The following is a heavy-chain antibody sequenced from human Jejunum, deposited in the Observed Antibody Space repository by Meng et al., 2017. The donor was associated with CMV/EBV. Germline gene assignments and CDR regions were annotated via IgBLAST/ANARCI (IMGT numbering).Heavy chain of an antibody. D-gene: IGHD5-12*01. V-gene: IGHV1-2*02. CDR3: VPYSGSSFRFDP. Sequence: ASGYPFTDYFIQWMRQAPGQGLEWMGWIKFNSGGTNYAQKFQGRVTMTRDTSVSTAYMELNSLRSDDTAVYYCVPYSGSSFRFDPWGQGTQVTVSS. J-gene: IGHJ5*02. CDR2: IKFNSGGT. CDR1: GYPFTDYF.